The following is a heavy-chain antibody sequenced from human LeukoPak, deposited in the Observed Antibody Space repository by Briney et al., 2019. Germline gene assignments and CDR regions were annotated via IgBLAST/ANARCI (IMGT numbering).Heavy chain of an antibody. CDR3: AKDSSSGGHYFDY. Sequence: GGSLRLSCAASGFTFDDYAMHWVRQATGKGLEWVSGISWNSGSIAYADSVRGRFTISRDNVKNSLFLELNSLRPEDTALYYCAKDSSSGGHYFDYWGQGTLLTVSS. CDR2: ISWNSGSI. J-gene: IGHJ4*02. D-gene: IGHD6-6*01. V-gene: IGHV3-9*01. CDR1: GFTFDDYA.